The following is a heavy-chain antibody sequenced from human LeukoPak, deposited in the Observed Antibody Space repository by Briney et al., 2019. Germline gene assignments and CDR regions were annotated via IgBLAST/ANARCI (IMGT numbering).Heavy chain of an antibody. CDR2: IKSKTDGGTT. D-gene: IGHD2-2*01. Sequence: PGGSLRLSCAASGFTFSNAWMSWVRQAPGKGLEWVGRIKSKTDGGTTDYAAPVKGRFTISRDDSKNTLYLQMNSLKTEDTAVYYCTTEDKRYCSSTSCRVDYWGQGTLVTVSS. V-gene: IGHV3-15*01. CDR1: GFTFSNAW. J-gene: IGHJ4*02. CDR3: TTEDKRYCSSTSCRVDY.